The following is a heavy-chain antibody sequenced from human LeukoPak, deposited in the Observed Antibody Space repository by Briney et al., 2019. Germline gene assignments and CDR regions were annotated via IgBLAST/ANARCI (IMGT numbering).Heavy chain of an antibody. J-gene: IGHJ4*02. CDR2: ISYDGSNK. D-gene: IGHD3-10*01. CDR3: ARGMVRGVIITTPRPFDY. CDR1: GFTFSSYA. Sequence: GSLRLSCAASGFTFSSYAMQWVRQAPGKGLEWVAVISYDGSNKYYADSVKGRFTISRDNSKNTLYLQMNSLRAEDTAVYYCARGMVRGVIITTPRPFDYWGQGTLVTVSS. V-gene: IGHV3-30*04.